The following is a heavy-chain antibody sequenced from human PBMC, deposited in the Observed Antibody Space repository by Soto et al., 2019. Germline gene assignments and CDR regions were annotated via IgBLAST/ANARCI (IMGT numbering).Heavy chain of an antibody. J-gene: IGHJ3*02. D-gene: IGHD2-15*01. CDR2: ISYDGSNK. CDR1: GFTFSSYG. Sequence: GGSLRLSCAASGFTFSSYGMHWVRQAPGKGLEWVAVISYDGSNKYYADSVKGRFTISRDNSKNTLYLQMNSLRAEDTAVYYCAKDYSPWEDAFDIWGQGTMVTVSS. V-gene: IGHV3-30*18. CDR3: AKDYSPWEDAFDI.